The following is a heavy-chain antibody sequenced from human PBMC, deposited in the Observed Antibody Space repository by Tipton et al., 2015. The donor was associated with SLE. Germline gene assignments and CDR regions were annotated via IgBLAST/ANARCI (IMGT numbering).Heavy chain of an antibody. V-gene: IGHV4-59*01. CDR1: GGSISGYY. Sequence: TLSLTCTVSGGSISGYYWTWLRQPPGKGLKWIGYVYYSGTTNYNPSLESRVTMSVDTSKNQFSLSLSSVTAADTYYYHSYIVVWGKGTSLAVSS. J-gene: IGHJ6*03. CDR3: YIVV. CDR2: VYYSGTT.